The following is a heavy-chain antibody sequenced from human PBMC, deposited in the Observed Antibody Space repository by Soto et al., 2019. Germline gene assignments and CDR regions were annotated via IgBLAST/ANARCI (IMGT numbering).Heavy chain of an antibody. CDR2: ISYEGSEK. CDR3: VKDKGAAAGFDY. V-gene: IGHV3-30*18. CDR1: GFTFSNNG. J-gene: IGHJ4*02. Sequence: QVHLVESGGGVVQPGRSLRLSCAASGFTFSNNGMHWVRQAPGKGLEWRGVISYEGSEKYYSGSVKGRFTISRDNSTKTLYLQMATLRAEYTAISSCVKDKGAAAGFDYWGQGILVTVSS. D-gene: IGHD6-13*01.